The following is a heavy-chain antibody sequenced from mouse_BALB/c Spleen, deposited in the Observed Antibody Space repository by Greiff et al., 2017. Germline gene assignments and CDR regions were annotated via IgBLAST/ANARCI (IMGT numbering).Heavy chain of an antibody. V-gene: IGHV3-8*02. D-gene: IGHD1-1*01. CDR2: ISYSGST. CDR1: GDSITSGY. CDR3: ARYYGSSPYYFDY. J-gene: IGHJ2*01. Sequence: VQLKQSGPSLVKPSQTLSLTCSVTGDSITSGYWNWIRKFPGNKLEYMGYISYSGSTYYNPSLKSRISITRDTSKNQYYLQLNSVTTEDTATYYCARYYGSSPYYFDYWGQGTTLTVSS.